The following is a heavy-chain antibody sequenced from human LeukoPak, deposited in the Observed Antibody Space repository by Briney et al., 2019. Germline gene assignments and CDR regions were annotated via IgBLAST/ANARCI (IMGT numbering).Heavy chain of an antibody. CDR1: GFTFSSYS. D-gene: IGHD1-26*01. V-gene: IGHV3-48*04. CDR3: AREWELHAFDI. J-gene: IGHJ3*02. Sequence: GGSLRLSCAASGFTFSSYSMNWVRQAPGKGLEWVSYISSSSSTIYYADSVKGRFTISRDNTKNSLYLQMNSLRAEDTAVYYCAREWELHAFDIWGQGTMVTVSS. CDR2: ISSSSSTI.